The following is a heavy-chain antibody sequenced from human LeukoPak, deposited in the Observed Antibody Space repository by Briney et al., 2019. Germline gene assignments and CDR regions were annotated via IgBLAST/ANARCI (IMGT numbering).Heavy chain of an antibody. CDR3: ARVSPAVADYNWFDP. V-gene: IGHV1-69*04. D-gene: IGHD6-19*01. J-gene: IGHJ5*02. CDR1: GGTFSSYA. Sequence: SVKVSCKASGGTFSSYAISWVRQAPGQGLEWMGRIIPILGIANYAQKFQGRVTITADKSTSTAYMELSSLRSEDTAVYYCARVSPAVADYNWFDPWGQGTLVTVSS. CDR2: IIPILGIA.